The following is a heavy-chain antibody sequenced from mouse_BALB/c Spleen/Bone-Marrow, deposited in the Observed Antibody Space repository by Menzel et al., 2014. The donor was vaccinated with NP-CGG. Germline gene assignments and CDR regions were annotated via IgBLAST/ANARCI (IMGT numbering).Heavy chain of an antibody. CDR2: INPGSGGT. D-gene: IGHD3-2*01. Sequence: QVQLQQSGAELVRPGTSVKVSCKASGYAFTNYLIEWVKQRPGQGLEWIGVINPGSGGTNYNEKFKGKATLTADKSSSTAYMQHSSLTSDDSALCFCAREWTARPASYWGQGTTLTVSS. V-gene: IGHV1-54*01. CDR3: AREWTARPASY. CDR1: GYAFTNYL. J-gene: IGHJ2*01.